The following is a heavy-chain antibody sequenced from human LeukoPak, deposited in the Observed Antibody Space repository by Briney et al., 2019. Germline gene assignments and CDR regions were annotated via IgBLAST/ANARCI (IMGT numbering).Heavy chain of an antibody. CDR2: INPDSGGT. V-gene: IGHV1-2*02. CDR1: GYTFTSYY. J-gene: IGHJ4*02. D-gene: IGHD3-22*01. CDR3: ATAPYDSSGYYYYYFDY. Sequence: ASVKVSCKASGYTFTSYYMHWVRQAPGQGLEWMGWINPDSGGTNYAQKFQGRVTMTEDTSTDTAYMELSSLRSEDTAVYYCATAPYDSSGYYYYYFDYWGQGTLVTVSS.